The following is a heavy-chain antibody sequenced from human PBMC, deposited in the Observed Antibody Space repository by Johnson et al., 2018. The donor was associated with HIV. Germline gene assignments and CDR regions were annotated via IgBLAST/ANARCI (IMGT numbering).Heavy chain of an antibody. Sequence: QVQLVESGGGVVQPGRSLRLSCAASGFTFSSYGIHWVRQAPGKGPEWVAVISFDGHLKKYADSVKGRFTITRDHSKNTLYLQMTSLRQDDTAVYSCYCTEHFGAGSESKGTFDAWGQGTMVTVSS. CDR1: GFTFSSYG. D-gene: IGHD3-10*01. V-gene: IGHV3-30*03. CDR2: ISFDGHLK. CDR3: YCTEHFGAGSESKGTFDA. J-gene: IGHJ3*01.